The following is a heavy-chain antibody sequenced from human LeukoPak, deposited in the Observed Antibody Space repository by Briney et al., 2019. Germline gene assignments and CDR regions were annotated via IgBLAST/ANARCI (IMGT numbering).Heavy chain of an antibody. CDR2: ISSNGGST. J-gene: IGHJ4*02. V-gene: IGHV3-64*01. D-gene: IGHD3-10*01. Sequence: GGSLRLSCAASGFTFSNYAMHWVRQAPGKGLEYVSAISSNGGSTYYANSVKDRFTISRDNSKNTLYLQMGSLRAEDMAVYYCARAITMVRGVIDYWGQGTLVTVSS. CDR3: ARAITMVRGVIDY. CDR1: GFTFSNYA.